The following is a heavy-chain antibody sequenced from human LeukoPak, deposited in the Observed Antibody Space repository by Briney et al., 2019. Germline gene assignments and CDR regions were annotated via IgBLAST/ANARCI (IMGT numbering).Heavy chain of an antibody. CDR1: GFTFSSYA. J-gene: IGHJ4*02. D-gene: IGHD6-19*01. Sequence: GGSLRLSCAASGFTFSSYAMRWVRQAPGKGLEWVSGISVIGDSTYYADSVKGRFTISRDNAKNSLYLQMNSLRVEDTAVYYCATWIVDGSLFDFWGQGTLVTVSS. V-gene: IGHV3-23*01. CDR3: ATWIVDGSLFDF. CDR2: ISVIGDST.